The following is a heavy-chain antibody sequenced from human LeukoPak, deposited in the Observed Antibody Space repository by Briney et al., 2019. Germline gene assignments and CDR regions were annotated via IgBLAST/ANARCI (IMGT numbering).Heavy chain of an antibody. CDR3: ASEGQRVHPYYDFWNGFFY. CDR2: INPSGGST. V-gene: IGHV1-46*01. D-gene: IGHD3-3*01. J-gene: IGHJ4*02. CDR1: GYTFTSYY. Sequence: GASVKVSCKASGYTFTSYYMHWVRQAPGQGLEWMGIINPSGGSTSYAQKFQGRVTMTRDTSTSTVYMELSSLRSEDTAVYYCASEGQRVHPYYDFWNGFFYWGQGALVTVSP.